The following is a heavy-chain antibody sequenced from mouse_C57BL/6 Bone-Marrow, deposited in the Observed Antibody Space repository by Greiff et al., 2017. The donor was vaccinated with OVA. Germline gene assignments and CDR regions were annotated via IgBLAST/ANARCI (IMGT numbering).Heavy chain of an antibody. Sequence: VKVVESGAELVKPGASVKLSCKASGYTFTEYTIHWVKQRSGQGLEWIGWFYPGSGSIKYNEKFKDKATLTSDKSSSTVYMELSRLTSEDSAVYFCARHEGGSPYYGSSLAYWGQGTLVTVSA. V-gene: IGHV1-62-2*01. D-gene: IGHD1-1*01. CDR3: ARHEGGSPYYGSSLAY. J-gene: IGHJ3*01. CDR1: GYTFTEYT. CDR2: FYPGSGSI.